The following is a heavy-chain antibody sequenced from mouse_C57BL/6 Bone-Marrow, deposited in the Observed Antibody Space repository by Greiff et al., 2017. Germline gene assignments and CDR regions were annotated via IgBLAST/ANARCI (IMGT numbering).Heavy chain of an antibody. J-gene: IGHJ2*01. D-gene: IGHD2-10*01. V-gene: IGHV1-64*01. CDR1: GYTFTSYW. Sequence: QVQLQQSGAELVKPGASVKLSCKASGYTFTSYWMLWVKQRPGQGLEWIGMIHPNSGSTNYNEKFKSKATLTVEKSSSTAYMQLSSLTSEDSAVYYCARNLLFYFDYWGQGTTLTVSS. CDR3: ARNLLFYFDY. CDR2: IHPNSGST.